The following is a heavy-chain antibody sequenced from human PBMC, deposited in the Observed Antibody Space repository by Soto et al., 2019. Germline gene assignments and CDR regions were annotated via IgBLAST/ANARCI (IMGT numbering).Heavy chain of an antibody. Sequence: GGSLRLSCAASGFTFSSYAMSWVRQAPGKGLEWVSAVIGSGGNTYHADSVKGRFTISRDNSKSTLYLHMNSLRAEDTAVYYCAKDPWYYWGQGTLVTVSS. CDR3: AKDPWYY. CDR2: VIGSGGNT. V-gene: IGHV3-23*01. J-gene: IGHJ4*02. CDR1: GFTFSSYA. D-gene: IGHD2-8*01.